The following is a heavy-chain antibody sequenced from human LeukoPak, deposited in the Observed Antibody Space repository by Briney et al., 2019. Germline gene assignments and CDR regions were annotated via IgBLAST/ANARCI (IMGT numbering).Heavy chain of an antibody. J-gene: IGHJ4*02. CDR3: VELITGNSHYSVGY. Sequence: GGSLSLSSGFSVFTFSNHAMSGARQAPGKGLEWVSSISSSADNTYHADSVKGRFTISRDNSKNTLYLQMNSLRAGDTALYYCVELITGNSHYSVGYLGQGTLVTVSS. CDR1: VFTFSNHA. V-gene: IGHV3-23*01. CDR2: ISSSADNT. D-gene: IGHD6-13*01.